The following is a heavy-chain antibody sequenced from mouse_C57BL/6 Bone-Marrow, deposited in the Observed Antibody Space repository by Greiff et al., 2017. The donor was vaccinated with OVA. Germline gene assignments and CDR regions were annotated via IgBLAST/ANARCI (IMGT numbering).Heavy chain of an antibody. V-gene: IGHV1-82*01. Sequence: QVQLQQSGPELVKPGASVKISCKASGYAFSSPWMNWVKQRPGKGLEWIGRIYPGDGDTNYNGKFKGKATLTADKSSSTAYMQLSSLTSEDSAVYFCAREGAYWGQGTLVTVSA. CDR3: AREGAY. J-gene: IGHJ3*01. CDR2: IYPGDGDT. CDR1: GYAFSSPW.